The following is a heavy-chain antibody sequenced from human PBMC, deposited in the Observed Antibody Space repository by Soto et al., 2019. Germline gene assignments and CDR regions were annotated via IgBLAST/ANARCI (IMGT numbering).Heavy chain of an antibody. CDR1: GFTFSSYG. J-gene: IGHJ6*02. Sequence: QVQLVESGGGVVQPGRSLRLSCAASGFTFSSYGMHWVRQAPGKGLEWVGGIIPIFGTANYAQKFQGRVTITADKSTSTAYMELSSLRSEDTAVYYCASRMDIVVVPDPAVYYYYGMDVWGQGTTVTVSS. V-gene: IGHV1-69*06. CDR2: IIPIFGTA. CDR3: ASRMDIVVVPDPAVYYYYGMDV. D-gene: IGHD2-2*03.